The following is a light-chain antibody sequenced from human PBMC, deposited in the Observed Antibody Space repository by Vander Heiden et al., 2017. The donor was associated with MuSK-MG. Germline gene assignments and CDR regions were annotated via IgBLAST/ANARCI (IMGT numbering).Light chain of an antibody. CDR2: GAS. Sequence: EIVLTQSPGTLSLSPGERATLSCRASQSVSSSYLAWYQQKPGQAPRLLIYGASSRATGIPDRFSGSGYGTDFTLTISRLDPEDFAVYYCQQDGSSPPITFGQGTRLEIK. CDR1: QSVSSSY. CDR3: QQDGSSPPIT. V-gene: IGKV3-20*01. J-gene: IGKJ5*01.